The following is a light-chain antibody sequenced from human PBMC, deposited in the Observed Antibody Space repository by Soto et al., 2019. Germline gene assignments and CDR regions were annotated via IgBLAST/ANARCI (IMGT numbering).Light chain of an antibody. Sequence: QSLLAQPASVSGSPGQSIAISCTGTSSYVGGYNYVSWYQQHPGKAPKLIIYDVTNRPSGVSNRFSGSKSGNTASLTISGLQAEDEADYYCSSYTSSSTYVFGTGTKVTVL. V-gene: IGLV2-14*01. CDR1: SSYVGGYNY. CDR3: SSYTSSSTYV. J-gene: IGLJ1*01. CDR2: DVT.